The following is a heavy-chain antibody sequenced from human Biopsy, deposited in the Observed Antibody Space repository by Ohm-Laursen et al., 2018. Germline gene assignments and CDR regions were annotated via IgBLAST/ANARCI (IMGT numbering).Heavy chain of an antibody. J-gene: IGHJ4*02. CDR1: GYTLTALP. CDR3: AADINVWNVNY. CDR2: FAPENGKT. V-gene: IGHV1-24*01. Sequence: SVKVSCKVSGYTLTALPMHWVRQAPGRGLEWMGGFAPENGKTIYAQKFQGRITMTEDTSTDTAYMELSSLRSEDTAVYYCAADINVWNVNYWGQGTQVTVSS. D-gene: IGHD1-1*01.